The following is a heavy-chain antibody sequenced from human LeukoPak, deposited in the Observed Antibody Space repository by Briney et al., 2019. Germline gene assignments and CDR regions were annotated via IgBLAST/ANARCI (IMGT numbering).Heavy chain of an antibody. CDR3: AGFALTSSLDY. V-gene: IGHV5-51*01. J-gene: IGHJ4*02. D-gene: IGHD6-13*01. CDR1: GDRLTNNW. Sequence: GESLKISCKISGDRLTNNWIGWVRQVPGKGLEWMGLIYPGNSDTRYSPLFQGQVTLSVDRSISTAYLHWSGLKASDTAIYYCAGFALTSSLDYWGQGTLVTVSS. CDR2: IYPGNSDT.